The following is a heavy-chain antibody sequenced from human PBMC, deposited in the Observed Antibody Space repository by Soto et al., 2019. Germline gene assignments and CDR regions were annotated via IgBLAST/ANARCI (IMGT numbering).Heavy chain of an antibody. J-gene: IGHJ3*02. Sequence: QLQLQESGPGLVKPSETLSLTCTVSGGSISSTTYYWGWIRQPPGKGLEWIGSIYRSGSTYYNPSLKSRVTISVDTSTDQFSLRLSSVTAAYTFVYYCARPTEPGTSDAFDIWGQGTKVTV. CDR2: IYRSGST. D-gene: IGHD1-1*01. CDR1: GGSISSTTYY. V-gene: IGHV4-39*01. CDR3: ARPTEPGTSDAFDI.